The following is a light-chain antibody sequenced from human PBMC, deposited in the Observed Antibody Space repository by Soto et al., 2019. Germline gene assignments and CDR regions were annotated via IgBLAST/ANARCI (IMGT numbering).Light chain of an antibody. CDR3: QQYNNWPPIT. CDR1: QSVRSK. Sequence: EIVMTQSPCTLSVSPGERATLSCRSSQSVRSKLAWYQQKPGQAPRLLIYDASTRATGIPARFSGSGSGTEFTLTISSLQSEDFAVYYCQQYNNWPPITFGQGKRLEIK. V-gene: IGKV3-15*01. CDR2: DAS. J-gene: IGKJ5*01.